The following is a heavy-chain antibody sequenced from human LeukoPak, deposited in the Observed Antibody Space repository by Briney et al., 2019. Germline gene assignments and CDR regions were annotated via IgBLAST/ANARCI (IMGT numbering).Heavy chain of an antibody. J-gene: IGHJ5*02. D-gene: IGHD5-12*01. V-gene: IGHV4-39*01. CDR3: ARHIGYTYDPNWFHP. CDR2: IYYSGNT. CDR1: GDSIAATSYY. Sequence: PSETLSLTCSVSGDSIAATSYYWAWIRQPPGKGPEWIGSIYYSGNTNYDPSLQSRVTMSVDTSKNQFSLSLSSVTAADTAVYYCARHIGYTYDPNWFHPWGQGTLVTVSS.